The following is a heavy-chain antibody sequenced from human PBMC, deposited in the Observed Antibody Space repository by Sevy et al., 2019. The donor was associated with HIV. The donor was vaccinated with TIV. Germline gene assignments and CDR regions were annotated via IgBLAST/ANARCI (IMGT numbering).Heavy chain of an antibody. D-gene: IGHD5-18*01. J-gene: IGHJ4*02. CDR2: ISGSADAT. CDR1: EFTFSNYA. CDR3: VKEVSQYSYSDY. V-gene: IGHV3-23*01. Sequence: GGSRLSCAASEFTFSNYAMSWVRQTPGKGLEWVSAISGSADATYYTDSVKGRFTISRDNSKNTVYLQMNSLRAEDTAVYYCVKEVSQYSYSDYWGQGTLVTVSS.